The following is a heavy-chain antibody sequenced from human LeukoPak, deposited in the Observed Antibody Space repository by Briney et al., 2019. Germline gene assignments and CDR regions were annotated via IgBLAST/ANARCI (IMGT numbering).Heavy chain of an antibody. Sequence: GGSLRLSCTASGFTFGDYAMSWFRQAPGKGLEWVGFIRSKAYGGTTEYAASVKGRFTISRDDSKSIAYLQMNSLKTEDTAVYYCTRFRRVRGVYFDYWGQGTLVTVSS. V-gene: IGHV3-49*03. CDR1: GFTFGDYA. CDR2: IRSKAYGGTT. J-gene: IGHJ4*02. D-gene: IGHD2-21*01. CDR3: TRFRRVRGVYFDY.